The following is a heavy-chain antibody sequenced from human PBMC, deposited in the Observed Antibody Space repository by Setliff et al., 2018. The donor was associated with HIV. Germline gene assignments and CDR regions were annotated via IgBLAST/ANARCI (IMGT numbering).Heavy chain of an antibody. CDR1: GGSISSGDYY. V-gene: IGHV4-30-4*08. CDR3: ARETNASGSLTAYWYFDL. J-gene: IGHJ2*01. D-gene: IGHD3-10*01. Sequence: SETLSLTCTVSGGSISSGDYYWTWIRQPPGKGLEWIGYIYNSGSTYYEPSLRGRVTISIDRSKNQFSLKLNSVTAADTAVYYCARETNASGSLTAYWYFDLLGRGTLVTSPQ. CDR2: IYNSGST.